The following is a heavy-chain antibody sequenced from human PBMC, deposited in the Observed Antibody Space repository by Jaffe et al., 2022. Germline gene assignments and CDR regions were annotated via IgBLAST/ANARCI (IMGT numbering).Heavy chain of an antibody. CDR1: GYSISSGYY. CDR3: ARHGFPQGCFDP. V-gene: IGHV4-38-2*01. CDR2: IYHSGNT. Sequence: QVQLQESGPGLVKPSETLSLTCAVSGYSISSGYYWGWIRQPPGKGLEWIGTIYHSGNTYYNPSLKSRVTISVDTSKNQFSLKLSSVTAADTAVFYCARHGFPQGCFDPWGQGTLVTVSS. D-gene: IGHD2-2*03. J-gene: IGHJ5*02.